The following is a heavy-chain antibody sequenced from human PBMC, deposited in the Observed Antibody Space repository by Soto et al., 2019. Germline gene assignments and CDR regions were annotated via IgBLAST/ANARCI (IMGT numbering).Heavy chain of an antibody. V-gene: IGHV4-34*01. D-gene: IGHD6-19*01. Sequence: QVQLQQWGAGLLKPSETLSLTCAVYGGSFSGYYWSWIRQPPGKGLEWIGEINHSGSTNYNPSLKSRVTISVDTSKNQFSLKLSSVTAADTAVYYCARTAEISSGWYGGGYYYYYMDVWGKGTTVTVSS. CDR1: GGSFSGYY. CDR2: INHSGST. J-gene: IGHJ6*03. CDR3: ARTAEISSGWYGGGYYYYYMDV.